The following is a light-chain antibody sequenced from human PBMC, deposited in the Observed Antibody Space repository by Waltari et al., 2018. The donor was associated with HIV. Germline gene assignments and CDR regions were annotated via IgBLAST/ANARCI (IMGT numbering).Light chain of an antibody. J-gene: IGLJ3*02. CDR2: EVS. CDR3: SSYTSSSTLGV. CDR1: RSDVGGYNY. Sequence: QSALTQPASVSGSPGQSITISCPGTRSDVGGYNYVSWYQQHPGKAPKLMIYEVSNRPSGVSKRFSGSKSGNTSSLTISGLQAEDEADYYCSSYTSSSTLGVFGGGTKLTVL. V-gene: IGLV2-14*01.